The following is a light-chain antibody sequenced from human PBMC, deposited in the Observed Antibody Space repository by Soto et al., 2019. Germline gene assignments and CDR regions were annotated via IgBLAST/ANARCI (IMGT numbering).Light chain of an antibody. CDR1: QSISSK. J-gene: IGKJ5*01. CDR2: GAS. V-gene: IGKV3-15*01. Sequence: EIVMTQSPATLSVSPGERATLSCRASQSISSKLCLYQQRPGHAPRLLIYGASTLATGMPARFSGSGSETEIALNIIGHQSEDSSVDYFQQEKSWITITFGQGTRLEIK. CDR3: QQEKSWITIT.